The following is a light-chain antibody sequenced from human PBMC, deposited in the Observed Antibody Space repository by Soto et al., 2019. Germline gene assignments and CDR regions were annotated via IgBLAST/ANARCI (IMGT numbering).Light chain of an antibody. CDR3: QQHNRWPPV. CDR1: QSVNSN. J-gene: IGKJ2*01. Sequence: EIVMTQSPASLSVSPGERATVSCRASQSVNSNLAWYQQKPGHSPRLLIYGASTRVTGIPARFSGSGSGTEITLTISSLQSEDFAIYYCQQHNRWPPVFGQGTKLEIK. V-gene: IGKV3-15*01. CDR2: GAS.